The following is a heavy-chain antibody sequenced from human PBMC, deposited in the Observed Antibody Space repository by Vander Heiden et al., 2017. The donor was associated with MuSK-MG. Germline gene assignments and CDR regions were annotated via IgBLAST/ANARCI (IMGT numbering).Heavy chain of an antibody. Sequence: EVQLVQSGAEVKKPGESLKISCKGSGYSFAYYWIGWVRQMPGKGLEWMGIIFPGDSDTRYNPSFQGQVTISADKSINTAYLQWSSLKASDSAIYYCAKEIASAGSGPPHRWIDSWGQGTLVTVSS. CDR1: GYSFAYYW. CDR3: AKEIASAGSGPPHRWIDS. D-gene: IGHD6-13*01. J-gene: IGHJ5*01. V-gene: IGHV5-51*01. CDR2: IFPGDSDT.